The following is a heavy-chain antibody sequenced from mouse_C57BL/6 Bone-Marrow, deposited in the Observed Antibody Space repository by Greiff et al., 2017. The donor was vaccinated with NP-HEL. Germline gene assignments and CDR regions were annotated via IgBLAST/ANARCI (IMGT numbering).Heavy chain of an antibody. J-gene: IGHJ2*01. V-gene: IGHV1-69*01. Sequence: QVQLQQPGAELVMPGASVKLSCKASGYTFTSYWMHWVKQRPGQGLEWIGEIDPSDSYTNYNQKFKGKSTLTVDKSSSTAYMQLSSLTSEDSAVYYCAGASYGSSRDYWGQGTTLTVSS. CDR1: GYTFTSYW. CDR2: IDPSDSYT. CDR3: AGASYGSSRDY. D-gene: IGHD1-1*01.